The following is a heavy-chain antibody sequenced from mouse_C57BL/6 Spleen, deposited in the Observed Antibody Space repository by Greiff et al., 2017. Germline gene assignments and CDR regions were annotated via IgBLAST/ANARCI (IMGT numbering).Heavy chain of an antibody. J-gene: IGHJ3*01. CDR2: IDPSDSYT. Sequence: VQLQQSGAELVKPGASVKLSCKASGYTFTSYWMQWVKQRPGQGLEWIGEIDPSDSYTNYNQKFEGKATLTVDTSSSTAYMQLSSLTSEDSAVYYCARTGFAYWGQGTLVTVSA. CDR1: GYTFTSYW. V-gene: IGHV1-50*01. CDR3: ARTGFAY.